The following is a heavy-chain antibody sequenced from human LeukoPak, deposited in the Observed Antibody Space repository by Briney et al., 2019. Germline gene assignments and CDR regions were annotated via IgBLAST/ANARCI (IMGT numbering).Heavy chain of an antibody. Sequence: ASVKVSCKASGYTFTSYGISWVRQAPGQGLEWMGWMNPNSGNTGYAQKFQGRVTMTRNTSISTAYMELSSLRSEDTAVYYCARGPNSGSYGYAFDIWGQGTMVTVSS. V-gene: IGHV1-8*02. CDR2: MNPNSGNT. CDR3: ARGPNSGSYGYAFDI. J-gene: IGHJ3*02. CDR1: GYTFTSYG. D-gene: IGHD1-26*01.